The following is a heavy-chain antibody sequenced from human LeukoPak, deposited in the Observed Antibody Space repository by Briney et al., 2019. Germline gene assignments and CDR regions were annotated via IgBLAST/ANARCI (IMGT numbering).Heavy chain of an antibody. D-gene: IGHD3-10*01. J-gene: IGHJ4*02. CDR3: AGTYGSGSYYITY. CDR2: ISSSSSYI. V-gene: IGHV3-21*01. CDR1: GFTFSSYS. Sequence: PGGSPRLSCAASGFTFSSYSMNWVRQAPGKGLEWVSSISSSSSYIYYADSVKGRFTISRDNAKNSLYLQMNSLRAEDTAVYYCAGTYGSGSYYITYWGQGTLVTVSS.